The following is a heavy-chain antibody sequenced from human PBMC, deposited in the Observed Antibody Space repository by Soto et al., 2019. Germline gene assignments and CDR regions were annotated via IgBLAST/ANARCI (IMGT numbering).Heavy chain of an antibody. CDR1: GYSFTSYW. D-gene: IGHD5-18*01. Sequence: PGESLKISCKGSGYSFTSYWIGWVRQMPGKGLEWMGIIYPGDSDTRYSPSFQGQVTISADKSISTAYLQWSSLKASDTAMYYCARSLGRGYSYGYSPYGMDVWGQGTKVTVSS. CDR3: ARSLGRGYSYGYSPYGMDV. CDR2: IYPGDSDT. J-gene: IGHJ6*02. V-gene: IGHV5-51*01.